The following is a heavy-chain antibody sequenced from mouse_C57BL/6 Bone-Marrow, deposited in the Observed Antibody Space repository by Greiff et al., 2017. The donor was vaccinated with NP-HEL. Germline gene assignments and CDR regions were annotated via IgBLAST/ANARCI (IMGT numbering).Heavy chain of an antibody. Sequence: VQLKESGAELVRPGTSVKVSCKASGYAFTNYLIEWVKQRPGQGLEWIGVINPGSGGTNYNEKFKGKATLTADKSSSTAYMQLSSLTSEDSAVYFCARTPPTSYYAMDYWGQGTSVTVSS. J-gene: IGHJ4*01. D-gene: IGHD4-1*02. CDR1: GYAFTNYL. V-gene: IGHV1-54*01. CDR3: ARTPPTSYYAMDY. CDR2: INPGSGGT.